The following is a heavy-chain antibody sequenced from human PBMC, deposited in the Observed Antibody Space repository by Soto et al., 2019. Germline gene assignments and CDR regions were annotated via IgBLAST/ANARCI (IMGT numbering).Heavy chain of an antibody. D-gene: IGHD6-13*01. CDR3: ARQRYSSSWFLVSGAYYYGMDV. CDR2: IYPGDSDT. CDR1: GYSFTSYW. Sequence: PGESLKISCKGSGYSFTSYWIGWVRQMPGKGLEWMGIIYPGDSDTRYSPSFQGQVTISADKSISTAYLQWSSLKASDTAMYYCARQRYSSSWFLVSGAYYYGMDVWGQGTTVTVPS. J-gene: IGHJ6*02. V-gene: IGHV5-51*01.